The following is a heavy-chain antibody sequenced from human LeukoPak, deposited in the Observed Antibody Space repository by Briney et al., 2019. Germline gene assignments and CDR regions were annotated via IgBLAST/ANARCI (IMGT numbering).Heavy chain of an antibody. V-gene: IGHV3-23*01. CDR3: VIKQKTDYDILTGYARMYYFDY. D-gene: IGHD3-9*01. J-gene: IGHJ4*02. CDR1: GFTFSSYA. Sequence: GGSLRLSCAASGFTFSSYAMSWVRQAPGKGLEWVSAISGSGGSTYYADSVKGRFTISRDNSKNTLYVQMNSLRAEDTAVYYCVIKQKTDYDILTGYARMYYFDYWGQGTLVTVSS. CDR2: ISGSGGST.